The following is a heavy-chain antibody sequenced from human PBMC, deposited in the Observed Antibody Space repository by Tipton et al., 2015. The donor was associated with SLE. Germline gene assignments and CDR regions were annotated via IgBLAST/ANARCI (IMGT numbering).Heavy chain of an antibody. V-gene: IGHV4-34*01. CDR3: ARAVGSSSPGYFDY. D-gene: IGHD6-6*01. J-gene: IGHJ4*02. CDR1: GGSFSGYY. Sequence: LRLSCAVYGGSFSGYYWSWIRQPPGKGLEWIGEINHSGSTNYNPSLKSRVTISVDTSKNQFSLKLSSVTAADTAVYYCARAVGSSSPGYFDYWGQGTLVTVSS. CDR2: INHSGST.